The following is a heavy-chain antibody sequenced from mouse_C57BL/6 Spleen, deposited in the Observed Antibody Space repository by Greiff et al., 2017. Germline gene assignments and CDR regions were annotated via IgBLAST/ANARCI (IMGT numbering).Heavy chain of an antibody. J-gene: IGHJ3*01. Sequence: QVQLQQSGAELARPGASVKLSCKASGYTFTSYGISWVKQRTGQGLEWIGEIYPRSGNTYYNEKFKGKATLTADKSSSTAYMELRSLTSEDSAVYFCASPVTTVPRGGFAYWGQGTLVTVSA. V-gene: IGHV1-81*01. CDR2: IYPRSGNT. D-gene: IGHD1-1*01. CDR1: GYTFTSYG. CDR3: ASPVTTVPRGGFAY.